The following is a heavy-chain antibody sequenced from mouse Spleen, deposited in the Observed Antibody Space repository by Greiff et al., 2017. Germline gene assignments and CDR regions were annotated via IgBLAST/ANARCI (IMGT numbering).Heavy chain of an antibody. J-gene: IGHJ3*01. CDR2: IYPGDGDT. CDR1: GYAFSSSW. Sequence: VQLQQSGPELVKPGASVKISCKASGYAFSSSWMNWVNQRPGKGLEWIGRIYPGDGDTNYNGKFKGKATLTADKSSSTAYMQLSSLTSEDSAVYFCATNWFAYWGQGTLVTVSA. CDR3: ATNWFAY. V-gene: IGHV1-82*01.